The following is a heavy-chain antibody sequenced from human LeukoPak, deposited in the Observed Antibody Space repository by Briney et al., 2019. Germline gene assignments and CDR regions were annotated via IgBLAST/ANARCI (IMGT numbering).Heavy chain of an antibody. D-gene: IGHD3-22*01. CDR2: IIPILGIA. CDR3: ARETSSGRSAFDI. J-gene: IGHJ3*02. Sequence: GASVKVSCKASGGTFSSYAISWVRRAPGQGLEWMGRIIPILGIANYAQKFQGRVTITADKSTSTAYMELSSLRSEDTAVYYCARETSSGRSAFDIWGQGTMVTVSS. CDR1: GGTFSSYA. V-gene: IGHV1-69*04.